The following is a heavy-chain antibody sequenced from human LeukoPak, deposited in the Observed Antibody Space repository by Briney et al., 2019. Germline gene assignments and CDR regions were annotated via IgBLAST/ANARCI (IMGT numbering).Heavy chain of an antibody. J-gene: IGHJ4*02. CDR2: ISGSGNGGSR. Sequence: GGSLRLSCSASGFDFSIYTMYWVRQAPGKGPEYVSTISGSGNGGSRYYADSVKGRFTNSRDDSKSIVYLQMNNLRSEDTAVYYCVKDFGRIRGTPDSWGQGTLVTVSS. CDR3: VKDFGRIRGTPDS. V-gene: IGHV3-64D*06. D-gene: IGHD1-26*01. CDR1: GFDFSIYT.